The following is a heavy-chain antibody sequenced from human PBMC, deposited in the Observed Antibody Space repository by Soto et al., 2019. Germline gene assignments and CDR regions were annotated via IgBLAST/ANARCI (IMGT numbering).Heavy chain of an antibody. CDR3: ARPEIIGVNFFEH. CDR2: IDTSGHT. V-gene: IGHV3-13*01. J-gene: IGHJ5*02. D-gene: IGHD3-10*01. CDR1: GFTFSDYH. Sequence: EVQLVESGGGLVQPGGSLRLSCAASGFTFSDYHMHWVRQAAGKGLEWVSAIDTSGHTFYLGSVRGRFTVSRDDPRSSFYLQMSNLRPEDTVGYYCARPEIIGVNFFEHWGRGVRVTVSS.